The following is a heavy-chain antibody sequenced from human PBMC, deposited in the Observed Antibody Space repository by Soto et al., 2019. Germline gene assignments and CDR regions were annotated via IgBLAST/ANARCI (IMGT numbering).Heavy chain of an antibody. Sequence: ASVKVSCKASGGTFSSYAISWVRQAPGQGLEWMGGIIPIFGTANYAQKFQGRVTITADESTSTAYMELSSLRSEDTAVYYCARGHNSSVTPIGYYYYYYGMDVWGQGTTVTVSS. V-gene: IGHV1-69*13. J-gene: IGHJ6*02. CDR2: IIPIFGTA. CDR1: GGTFSSYA. D-gene: IGHD4-4*01. CDR3: ARGHNSSVTPIGYYYYYYGMDV.